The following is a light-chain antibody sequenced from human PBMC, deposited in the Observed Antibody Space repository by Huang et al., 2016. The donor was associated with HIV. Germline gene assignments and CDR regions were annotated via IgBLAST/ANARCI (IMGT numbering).Light chain of an antibody. CDR2: GAS. CDR1: QSFTSN. J-gene: IGKJ1*01. V-gene: IGKV3-15*01. Sequence: EIVMTQSPATLSVSQGERATLSCRASQSFTSNLAWYQQKPGQAPRPLIYGASNRDTGIPARFSSSGSGTDFTLTISSLKSEDFAVYYYQQYNNWPQTFGQGTKVEIK. CDR3: QQYNNWPQT.